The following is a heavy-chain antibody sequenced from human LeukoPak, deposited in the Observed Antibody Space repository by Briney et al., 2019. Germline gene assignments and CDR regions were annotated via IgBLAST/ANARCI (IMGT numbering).Heavy chain of an antibody. J-gene: IGHJ3*02. CDR2: ISSSGNTI. D-gene: IGHD4-17*01. Sequence: PGGSLRLSCVASGFTFSSYEMNWVRQAPGKGLEWVSYISSSGNTIYYADSVKGRFTISRDNAKNSLYLQMNSLRAEDTAVYYCATHYGENPHGFDIGGQGTMVTVSS. V-gene: IGHV3-48*03. CDR3: ATHYGENPHGFDI. CDR1: GFTFSSYE.